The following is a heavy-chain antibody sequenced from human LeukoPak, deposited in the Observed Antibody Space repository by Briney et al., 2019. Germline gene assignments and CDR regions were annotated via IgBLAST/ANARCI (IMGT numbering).Heavy chain of an antibody. D-gene: IGHD1-26*01. J-gene: IGHJ6*02. CDR2: INHSGST. CDR3: AGNLVGASLGRGYYYGMDV. CDR1: GRSFSGYY. V-gene: IGHV4-34*01. Sequence: SETLSLTCAVYGRSFSGYYWSWIRQPPGKGLEWIGEINHSGSTNYNPSLKSRVTISVDTSKNQFSLKLSSVTAADTAVYYCAGNLVGASLGRGYYYGMDVWGQGTTVTVSS.